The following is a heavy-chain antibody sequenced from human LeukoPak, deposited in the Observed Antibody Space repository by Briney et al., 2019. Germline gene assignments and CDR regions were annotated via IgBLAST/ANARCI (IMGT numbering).Heavy chain of an antibody. V-gene: IGHV1-46*03. Sequence: GASVKVSCKASGYTFTSYYMHWVRQAPGQGLEWMGIINPSGGSTSHAQKFQGRVTMTRDTSTSTVYMELSSLRSEDTAVYYCAGIVATNDAFDIWGQGTMVTVSS. CDR2: INPSGGST. CDR3: AGIVATNDAFDI. CDR1: GYTFTSYY. D-gene: IGHD5-12*01. J-gene: IGHJ3*02.